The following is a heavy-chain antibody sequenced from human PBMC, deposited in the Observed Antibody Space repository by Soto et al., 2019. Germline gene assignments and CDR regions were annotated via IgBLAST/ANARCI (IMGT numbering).Heavy chain of an antibody. CDR1: GFTFSSYG. CDR2: ISYDGSNK. D-gene: IGHD6-13*01. V-gene: IGHV3-30*18. J-gene: IGHJ6*02. Sequence: QVQLVESGGGVVQPGRSLRLSCAASGFTFSSYGMHWVRQAPGKGLEWVAVISYDGSNKYYADSVKGRFTISRDNSKNTLYLQMNSLRAEDTAVYYCAKGGEQQLEEYYYYGGMDVWGQGPTVTVSS. CDR3: AKGGEQQLEEYYYYGGMDV.